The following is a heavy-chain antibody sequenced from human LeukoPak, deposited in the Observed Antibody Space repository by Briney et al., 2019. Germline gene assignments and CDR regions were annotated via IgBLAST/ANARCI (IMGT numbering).Heavy chain of an antibody. J-gene: IGHJ4*02. CDR3: ARFGSDGYGYKYYFDN. CDR2: ISYSGST. Sequence: SETLSPTCTVSGGSINNYYWSWLRQPPGKGLEWIGYISYSGSTNYSPSLKSRVTILVDTSKNQFSLKLSSVTAADTAVFYCARFGSDGYGYKYYFDNWGQGALVTVSS. CDR1: GGSINNYY. D-gene: IGHD3-16*01. V-gene: IGHV4-59*08.